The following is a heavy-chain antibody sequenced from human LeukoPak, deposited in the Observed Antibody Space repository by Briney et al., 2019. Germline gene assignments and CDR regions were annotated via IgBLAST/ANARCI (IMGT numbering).Heavy chain of an antibody. CDR3: ARVGYDSSGRFDY. V-gene: IGHV3-11*04. CDR2: ISSSGSII. Sequence: GGSLRLSCAASGFTFSDCYMTWIRQAPGKGLERVSYISSSGSIIYYADSVKGRFIISRDNAKNSLYLQMNSLRAEDTAVYFCARVGYDSSGRFDYWGQGTLVTVSS. D-gene: IGHD3-22*01. J-gene: IGHJ4*02. CDR1: GFTFSDCY.